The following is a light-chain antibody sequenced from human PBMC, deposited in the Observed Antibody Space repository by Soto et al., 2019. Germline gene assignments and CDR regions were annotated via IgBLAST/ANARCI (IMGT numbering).Light chain of an antibody. CDR2: DAY. J-gene: IGKJ1*01. V-gene: IGKV3-20*01. CDR1: QYLSRSY. Sequence: EIVLTQSPGTLSLSPGDTATLSCRASQYLSRSYFAWYQQKSGQAPRLLIYDAYRRPTGIPNRFSGSGSGTDFTLPIYRLEPEDFAVYYCPQTGYSVWTFGQGTRLEIK. CDR3: PQTGYSVWT.